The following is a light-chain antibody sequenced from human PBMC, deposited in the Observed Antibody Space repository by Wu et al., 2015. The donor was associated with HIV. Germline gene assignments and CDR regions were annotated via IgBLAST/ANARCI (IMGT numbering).Light chain of an antibody. V-gene: IGKV3-15*01. J-gene: IGKJ1*01. CDR1: QTVGSD. CDR2: GSS. CDR3: HQYHDWPLT. Sequence: IVMTQSPAALSVSPGERATLSCRASQTVGSDLAWYQQKPGQAPRLLIYGSSVRTTGLPARFSGSGSGTEFTLTISSVQSEDFAVYYCHQYHDWPLTFGQGTKVEMK.